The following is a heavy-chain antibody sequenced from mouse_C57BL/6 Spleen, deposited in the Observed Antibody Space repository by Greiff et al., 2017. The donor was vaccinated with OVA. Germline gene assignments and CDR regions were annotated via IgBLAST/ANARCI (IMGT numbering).Heavy chain of an antibody. CDR2: IDPSDSTT. CDR3: ARSSHEAIDY. V-gene: IGHV1-50*01. Sequence: QVQLQQSGAELVKPGASVKLSCKASGYTFTSYGMQWVQQRPGQGLEWIGEIDPSDSTTNYNQKFKGKATLTVDKATSTVFMQLSSLTSEDSAVYYCARSSHEAIDYWGQGTSVTVSS. J-gene: IGHJ4*01. CDR1: GYTFTSYG.